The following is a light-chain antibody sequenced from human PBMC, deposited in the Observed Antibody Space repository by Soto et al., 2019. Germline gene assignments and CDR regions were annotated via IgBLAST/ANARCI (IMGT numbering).Light chain of an antibody. CDR2: GAS. Sequence: EIVMTQSPATLSVSPGERATLSCRASQSVSSNLAWYQQKPGHAPRLLIYGASTRATGIPARFSGSGSGTEFTLTISSLQSEDFAVYYCQQYNNWPRMYTFGQGTKLEIK. V-gene: IGKV3-15*01. CDR3: QQYNNWPRMYT. J-gene: IGKJ2*01. CDR1: QSVSSN.